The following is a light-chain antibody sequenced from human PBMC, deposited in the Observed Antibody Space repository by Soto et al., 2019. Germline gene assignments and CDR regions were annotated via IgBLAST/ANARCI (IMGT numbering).Light chain of an antibody. CDR1: QSVSTY. V-gene: IGKV3-11*01. Sequence: EIVLTQSPATLSLSPGDRATISCRASQSVSTYLAWYQQKPGQAPRLLIYDASNRATGVPARFSGSGSGTDFTLTISSLEPEDFALYYRQQRSSWPPYTFGQGTKLEIE. CDR3: QQRSSWPPYT. CDR2: DAS. J-gene: IGKJ2*01.